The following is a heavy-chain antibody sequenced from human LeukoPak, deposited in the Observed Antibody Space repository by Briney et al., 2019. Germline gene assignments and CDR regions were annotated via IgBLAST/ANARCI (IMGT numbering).Heavy chain of an antibody. CDR2: VDHTGST. J-gene: IGHJ6*03. D-gene: IGHD1-1*01. V-gene: IGHV4-59*01. CDR3: ARGRVSSSTWYSTYYYYFYMDV. Sequence: SETLALTCSVSDDSITMYYWTWIRQPPGKGLEWIGYVDHTGSTNFNPSLNGRVSISRDTTKNLFSLRLRSVTAADTAVYFCARGRVSSSTWYSTYYYYFYMDVWGKGTTVTVSS. CDR1: DDSITMYY.